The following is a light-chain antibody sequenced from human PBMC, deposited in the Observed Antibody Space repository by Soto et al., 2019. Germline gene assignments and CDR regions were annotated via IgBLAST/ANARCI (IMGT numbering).Light chain of an antibody. V-gene: IGKV1-12*01. CDR2: AAS. J-gene: IGKJ4*01. Sequence: DIHMTRSPSTLSSSLGDRVTITFLASQSISSWLAWYQQKPGKAPKLLIYAASSLQSGVPSRFSGSGSGTDFTLTISSLQPEDFATYYCQQANSFPLTFGGGTKVDIK. CDR1: QSISSW. CDR3: QQANSFPLT.